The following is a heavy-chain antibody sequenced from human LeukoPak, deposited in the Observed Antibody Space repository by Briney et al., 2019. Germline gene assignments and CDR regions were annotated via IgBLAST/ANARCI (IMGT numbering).Heavy chain of an antibody. J-gene: IGHJ4*02. D-gene: IGHD1-26*01. CDR3: SRESGAFSPFGY. CDR1: AGSISSNY. Sequence: SETLSLTCTVSAGSISSNYWIWVRQPPGQGLEWIGEISLSGLTNYNPSLKSRVTMSLDKSKNHLSLNLTSVTAADTAVYYCSRESGAFSPFGYWGQGTLVTVSS. CDR2: ISLSGLT. V-gene: IGHV4-4*02.